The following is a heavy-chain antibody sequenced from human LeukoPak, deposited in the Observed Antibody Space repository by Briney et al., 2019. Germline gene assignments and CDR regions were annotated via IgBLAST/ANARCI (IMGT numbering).Heavy chain of an antibody. CDR2: ISSSSSSYI. CDR3: ARDRGGTLMVYARGKDYYYMDV. CDR1: GFTFNNYN. D-gene: IGHD2-8*01. V-gene: IGHV3-21*01. J-gene: IGHJ6*03. Sequence: NPGGSLRLSCAASGFTFNNYNMIWVRQAPGKGLEWVSSISSSSSSYIYYADSVKGRFTISRDNARNSLYLQMSSLRAEDTAVYYCARDRGGTLMVYARGKDYYYMDVWGKGTTVTVSS.